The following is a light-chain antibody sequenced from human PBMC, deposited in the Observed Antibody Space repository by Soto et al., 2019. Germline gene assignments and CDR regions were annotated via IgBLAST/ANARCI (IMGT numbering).Light chain of an antibody. J-gene: IGLJ1*01. V-gene: IGLV2-23*02. CDR3: CSFAGRSPPTSV. CDR1: TSDVGTYNL. Sequence: QSALTQPASVSGSPGQSITISCTGTTSDVGTYNLVSWYQHHPGKAPQLIIFEVTKRPSGVSDRFSGSKSGNTASLTISGLLGEDEADYYRCSFAGRSPPTSVFGTGTKVTVL. CDR2: EVT.